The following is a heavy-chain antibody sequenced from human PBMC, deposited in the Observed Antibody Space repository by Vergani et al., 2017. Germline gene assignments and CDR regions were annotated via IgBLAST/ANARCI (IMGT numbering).Heavy chain of an antibody. D-gene: IGHD6-13*01. CDR2: INHSGST. Sequence: QVQLQESGPGLVKPSETLSLTCTVSGGSISSYYWSWIRQPAGKGLEWIGEINHSGSTNYNPSLKSRVTISVDTSKNQFSLKLSSVTAAETAVYYCARGLSAAAGLNWFDPWGQGTLVTVSS. V-gene: IGHV4-59*12. CDR3: ARGLSAAAGLNWFDP. J-gene: IGHJ5*02. CDR1: GGSISSYY.